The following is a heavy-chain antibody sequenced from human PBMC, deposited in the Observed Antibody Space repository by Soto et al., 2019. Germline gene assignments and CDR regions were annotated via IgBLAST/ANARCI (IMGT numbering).Heavy chain of an antibody. V-gene: IGHV3-66*01. CDR1: GFTVSSNY. J-gene: IGHJ5*02. Sequence: EVQLVESGGGLVQPGGSLRLSCAASGFTVSSNYMSWVRQAPGKGLEWVSVIYSGGSTYYADSVKGRFTISRDNSKNTLYPQMNCLRAEDTAVYYCATVVVVPAQSTNWFDPWGQGTLVTVSS. CDR3: ATVVVVPAQSTNWFDP. CDR2: IYSGGST. D-gene: IGHD2-2*01.